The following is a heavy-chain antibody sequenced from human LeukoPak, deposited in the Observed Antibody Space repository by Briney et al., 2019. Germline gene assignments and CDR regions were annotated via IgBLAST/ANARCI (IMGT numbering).Heavy chain of an antibody. D-gene: IGHD5-18*01. V-gene: IGHV1-69*04. CDR3: AREVDAAMAGFDY. J-gene: IGHJ4*02. CDR2: IIPILGIA. Sequence: GASVKVSCKASGGTFSSYAISWVRQAPGQGLEWMGRIIPILGIANYAQKFQGRVTITADKSTSTAYMELSSLRSEDTAVYYCAREVDAAMAGFDYWGQGTLVTVSS. CDR1: GGTFSSYA.